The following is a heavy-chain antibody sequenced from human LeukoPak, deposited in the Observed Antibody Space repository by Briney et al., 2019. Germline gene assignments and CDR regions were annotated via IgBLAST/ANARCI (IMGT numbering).Heavy chain of an antibody. D-gene: IGHD6-13*01. CDR1: GFTFSSYA. CDR2: ISYDGSNK. Sequence: PGGSLRLSCAASGFTFSSYAMHWVRQAPGKGLEWVAVISYDGSNKYYADSVKGRFTISRDNSKNTLYLQMNSLRAEDTAVYYCARGGSYSSSRYVLVYWGQGTLVTVSS. V-gene: IGHV3-30-3*01. CDR3: ARGGSYSSSRYVLVY. J-gene: IGHJ4*02.